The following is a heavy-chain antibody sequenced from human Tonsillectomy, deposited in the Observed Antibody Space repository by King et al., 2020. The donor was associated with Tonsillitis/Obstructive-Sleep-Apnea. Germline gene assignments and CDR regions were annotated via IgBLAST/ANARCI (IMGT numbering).Heavy chain of an antibody. CDR3: PRSASRAAKQNYYYYYMDV. V-gene: IGHV6-1*01. CDR2: TYYRSKWYN. CDR1: GDRVSSNSAA. D-gene: IGHD6-13*01. J-gene: IGHJ6*03. Sequence: VQLQESGPGLVKPSQTLSLTCAISGDRVSSNSAAWNWIRQSPSRGLEWLGRTYYRSKWYNDYAVSVKSRITINPDTSKNQFSLQLNSVTPEDTAVYYGPRSASRAAKQNYYYYYMDVWGKGTTVTVSS.